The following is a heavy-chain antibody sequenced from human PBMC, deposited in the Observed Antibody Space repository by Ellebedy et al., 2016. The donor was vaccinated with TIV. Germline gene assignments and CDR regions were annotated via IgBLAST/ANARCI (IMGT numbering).Heavy chain of an antibody. J-gene: IGHJ4*02. D-gene: IGHD6-13*01. CDR3: AKQGARRSATSSSWEN. CDR1: GFTFSSYS. CDR2: ISGSGGST. V-gene: IGHV3-23*01. Sequence: PGGSLRLSCAASGFTFSSYSMNWVRQAPGKGLEWVSAISGSGGSTYYADSVKGRFTISRDNSKNTLYLQMNSLRAEDTAVYYCAKQGARRSATSSSWENWGQGTLVTVSS.